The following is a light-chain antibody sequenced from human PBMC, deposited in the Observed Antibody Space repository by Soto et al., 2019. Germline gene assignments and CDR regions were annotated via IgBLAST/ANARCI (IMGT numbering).Light chain of an antibody. V-gene: IGLV2-14*01. CDR3: SSYTSSSPPVV. CDR2: DVS. CDR1: SSDVGGYNY. J-gene: IGLJ2*01. Sequence: QSALTQPAYVSGSPGQSITISCTGTSSDVGGYNYVSWYQQHPGKAPKLLIYDVSNRPSGVSNRFSGSKSGNTASLTISGLQAEDEAGDYCSSYTSSSPPVVFGGGTKVTVL.